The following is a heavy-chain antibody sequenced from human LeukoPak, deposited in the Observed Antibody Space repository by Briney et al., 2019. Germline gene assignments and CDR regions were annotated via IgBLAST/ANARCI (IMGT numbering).Heavy chain of an antibody. CDR1: GFTFSSYS. CDR2: ISSGSTTI. D-gene: IGHD1-14*01. CDR3: ANTAGYKVY. Sequence: GGSLRLSCAASGFTFSSYSMNWVRQAPGKGLEWISYISSGSTTIYYADSVKGRFTISRDNAKNSLYLQMNSLRAEDTAVYYCANTAGYKVYWGQGTLVTVSS. J-gene: IGHJ4*02. V-gene: IGHV3-48*01.